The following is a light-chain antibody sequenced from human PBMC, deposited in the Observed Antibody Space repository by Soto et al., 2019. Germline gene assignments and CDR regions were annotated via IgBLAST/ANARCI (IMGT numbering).Light chain of an antibody. Sequence: QSALTQPASVSGSPGQSITISCTGTSSDVGDYPYVSWYQQHPGKVPKLIIYEVTNRPSGVTSRFSGSKSENTASLTISGLQAEDEAAYYCSSYSATNRSVFGSGTKVTV. CDR1: SSDVGDYPY. V-gene: IGLV2-14*01. CDR3: SSYSATNRSV. J-gene: IGLJ1*01. CDR2: EVT.